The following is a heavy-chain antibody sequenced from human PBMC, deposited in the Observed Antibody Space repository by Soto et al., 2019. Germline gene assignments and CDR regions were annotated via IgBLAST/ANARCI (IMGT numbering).Heavy chain of an antibody. V-gene: IGHV4-31*02. D-gene: IGHD3-10*01. CDR3: ARSGGNSYYYGMDV. J-gene: IGHJ6*02. CDR1: GRSISSGGYY. CDR2: IYYSANT. Sequence: QVQLQESGAGLVQPSQTLSLTCSVSGRSISSGGYYWSWIRQPPGKGLEWIGYIYYSANTHYNPSLKGRVSISADTSKNQFSLNLSSVTAADTAVYYCARSGGNSYYYGMDVWGQGTTVTVSS.